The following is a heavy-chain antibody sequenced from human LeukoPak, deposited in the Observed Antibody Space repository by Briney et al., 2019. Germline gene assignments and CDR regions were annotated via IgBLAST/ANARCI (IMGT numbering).Heavy chain of an antibody. CDR3: ARAVFVVVPALDY. Sequence: GRSLRLSCAASGFTFSSYAMHWVRQAPGKGLEWVAVISYDGSSKYYADSVKGRFTISRDNSKNTLYLQMNSLRAEDTAVYYCARAVFVVVPALDYWGQGTLVTVSS. CDR2: ISYDGSSK. J-gene: IGHJ4*02. V-gene: IGHV3-30-3*01. CDR1: GFTFSSYA. D-gene: IGHD2-2*01.